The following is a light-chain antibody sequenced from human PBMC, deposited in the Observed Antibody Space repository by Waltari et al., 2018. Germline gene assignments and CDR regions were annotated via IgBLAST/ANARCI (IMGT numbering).Light chain of an antibody. J-gene: IGKJ1*01. V-gene: IGKV1-5*03. CDR1: QKINSW. CDR3: LQYNGEPRT. Sequence: DIQMTQSPSTLSASVGDRVTITCRASQKINSWLAWHQQKPGKAQKLLIYKASSLESGVPSRFSGSGSGTEFTLTISSLQPDDFATYYCLQYNGEPRTFGQGTKVEVK. CDR2: KAS.